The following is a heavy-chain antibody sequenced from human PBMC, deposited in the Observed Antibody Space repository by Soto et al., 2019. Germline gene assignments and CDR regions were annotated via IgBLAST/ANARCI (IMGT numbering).Heavy chain of an antibody. V-gene: IGHV4-61*08. D-gene: IGHD3-22*01. CDR3: ARTQYYYDSSGYYRLMFFDY. J-gene: IGHJ4*02. CDR1: GGSISRGGYY. CDR2: IYYSGST. Sequence: ASETPSLTCTVSGGSISRGGYYWGWVRQPPGEGLEWIGYIYYSGSTNYNPSLKSRVTISVDTSKNQFSLKLSSVTAADTAVYYCARTQYYYDSSGYYRLMFFDYWGQGTLVTVSS.